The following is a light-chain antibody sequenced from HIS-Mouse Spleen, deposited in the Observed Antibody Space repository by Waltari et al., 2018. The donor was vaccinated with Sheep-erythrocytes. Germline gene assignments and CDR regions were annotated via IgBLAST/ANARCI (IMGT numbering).Light chain of an antibody. Sequence: SYELTQPPSVSVSPGHTARITCSGDALPKKSAYWYQQKSGQAPVLVIYEDSKRPSGIPERFSGSSSGTMATLTISGAQVEDEADYYCYSTDSSGNHSNWVFGGGTKLTVL. J-gene: IGLJ3*02. V-gene: IGLV3-10*01. CDR3: YSTDSSGNHSNWV. CDR2: EDS. CDR1: ALPKKS.